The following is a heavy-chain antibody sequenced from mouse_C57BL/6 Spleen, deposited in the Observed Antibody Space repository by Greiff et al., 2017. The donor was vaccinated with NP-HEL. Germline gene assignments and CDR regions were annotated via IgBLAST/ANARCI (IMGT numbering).Heavy chain of an antibody. D-gene: IGHD4-1*01. CDR3: ARAGTRAMDY. V-gene: IGHV1-69*01. CDR1: GYTFTSYW. Sequence: VQLQQPGAELVMPGASVKLSCKASGYTFTSYWMHWVKQRPGQGLEWIGEIDPSDSYTNYNQQFKGKSTLTVDKSSSTAYMQLSSLTSEDSAVYYCARAGTRAMDYWGQGTSVTVSS. CDR2: IDPSDSYT. J-gene: IGHJ4*01.